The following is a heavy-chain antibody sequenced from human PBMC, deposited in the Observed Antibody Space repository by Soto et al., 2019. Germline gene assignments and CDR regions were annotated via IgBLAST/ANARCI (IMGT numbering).Heavy chain of an antibody. J-gene: IGHJ6*02. CDR1: GGTFSSYA. Sequence: QVQLVQSGAEVKKPGSSVKVSCKASGGTFSSYAISWVRQAPGQGLEWMGGIIPIFGTANYAQKFQGRVTITADESTSTAYMELSSLRSEDTAVYYCARAESGDCSSTSCYHYYYYYRMDVWGQGTTVTVSS. CDR2: IIPIFGTA. D-gene: IGHD2-2*01. V-gene: IGHV1-69*01. CDR3: ARAESGDCSSTSCYHYYYYYRMDV.